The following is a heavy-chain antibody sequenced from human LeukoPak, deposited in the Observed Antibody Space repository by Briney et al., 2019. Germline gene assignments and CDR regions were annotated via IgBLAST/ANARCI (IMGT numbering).Heavy chain of an antibody. D-gene: IGHD6-13*01. V-gene: IGHV4-39*07. CDR1: GGSISSSSYY. CDR3: ARARAAAVNFDY. J-gene: IGHJ4*02. Sequence: PSETLSLTCTVSGGSISSSSYYWGWIRQPPGKGLEWTGSIYYSGSTYYNPSLKSRVTISVDTSKNQFSLKLSSVTAADTAVYYCARARAAAVNFDYWGQGTLVTVSS. CDR2: IYYSGST.